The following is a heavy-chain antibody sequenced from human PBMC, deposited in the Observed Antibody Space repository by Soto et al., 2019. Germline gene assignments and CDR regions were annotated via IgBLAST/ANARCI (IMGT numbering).Heavy chain of an antibody. J-gene: IGHJ2*01. D-gene: IGHD5-12*01. CDR2: IYYSGST. CDR1: GGSVSSGSYY. CDR3: ARRSSLAKHCYFDL. V-gene: IGHV4-61*01. Sequence: QVQLQESGPGLVKPSETLSLTCTVSGGSVSSGSYYWSWIRQPPGKGLEWIGYIYYSGSTNYNPSLNSRVTISVDTSKRHFSLNLSSVTAADMAVYYCARRSSLAKHCYFDLWGRGTLVTVSS.